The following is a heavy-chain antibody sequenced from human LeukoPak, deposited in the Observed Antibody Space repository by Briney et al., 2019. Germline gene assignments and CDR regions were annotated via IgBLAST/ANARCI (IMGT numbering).Heavy chain of an antibody. CDR3: ARAAADQHFDY. J-gene: IGHJ4*02. CDR1: GDAFTRHY. CDR2: INPSGDSA. D-gene: IGHD6-25*01. Sequence: ASVKVSCKASGDAFTRHYMHWVRQAPGQGLEWMGIINPSGDSATYARQFEGRVTMTRDTSTSTVYMELNSLISEDTAVYYCARAAADQHFDYWGQGTLVTVSS. V-gene: IGHV1-46*01.